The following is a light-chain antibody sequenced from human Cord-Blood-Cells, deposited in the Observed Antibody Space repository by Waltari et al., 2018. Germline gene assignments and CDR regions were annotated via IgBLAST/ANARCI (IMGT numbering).Light chain of an antibody. Sequence: QSALTQPASVSGSPGQSITISCTGTSSAVGRYNLVSWYQQHPGKAPKLMIYECSKRPSGVSNRFSGSKSGNTSSLTISGLQAEDEADYYCCSYAGSSTLVFGGGTKLTVL. CDR1: SSAVGRYNL. J-gene: IGLJ2*01. CDR3: CSYAGSSTLV. CDR2: ECS. V-gene: IGLV2-23*01.